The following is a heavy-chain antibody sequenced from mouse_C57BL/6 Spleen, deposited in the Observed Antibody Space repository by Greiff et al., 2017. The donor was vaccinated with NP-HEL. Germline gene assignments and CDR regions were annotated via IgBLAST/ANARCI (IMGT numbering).Heavy chain of an antibody. V-gene: IGHV1-69*01. CDR2: IDPSDSYT. CDR1: GYTFTSYW. CDR3: ARIMRAMDY. Sequence: QVQLKQPGAELVMPGASVKLSCKASGYTFTSYWMHWVKQRPGQGLEWIGEIDPSDSYTNYNQKFKGKSTLTVDKSSSTAYMQLSSLTSEDSAVYYCARIMRAMDYWGQGTSVTVSS. D-gene: IGHD6-5*01. J-gene: IGHJ4*01.